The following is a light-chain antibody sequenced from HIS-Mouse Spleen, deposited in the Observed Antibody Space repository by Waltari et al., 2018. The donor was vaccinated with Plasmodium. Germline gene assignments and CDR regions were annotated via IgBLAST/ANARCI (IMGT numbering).Light chain of an antibody. V-gene: IGLV2-8*01. CDR1: SSDVGGYNY. Sequence: QSALTQPPSASGSPGQSVTISCTGTSSDVGGYNYVSWYHQHPGKAPKLMIYEVSNRPSGFPDRFSGSKAGNPASLTVSGLQAEDEADYYCSSYAGSNNLVFGGGTKLTVL. CDR3: SSYAGSNNLV. CDR2: EVS. J-gene: IGLJ2*01.